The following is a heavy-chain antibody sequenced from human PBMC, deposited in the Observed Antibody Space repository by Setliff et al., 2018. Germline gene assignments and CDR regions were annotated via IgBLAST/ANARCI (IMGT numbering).Heavy chain of an antibody. D-gene: IGHD1-26*01. J-gene: IGHJ4*02. CDR3: VKDMAGSYFDGRFDY. Sequence: PGGSLRLSCAASGFTFGTYRMHWVRQAPGKGLEWVAVIWGDGGTKYHADSVKGRFTISRDNAKNSLSLQMNSLRVEDTALYYCVKDMAGSYFDGRFDYWGPGTLVTVSS. V-gene: IGHV3-33*03. CDR2: IWGDGGTK. CDR1: GFTFGTYR.